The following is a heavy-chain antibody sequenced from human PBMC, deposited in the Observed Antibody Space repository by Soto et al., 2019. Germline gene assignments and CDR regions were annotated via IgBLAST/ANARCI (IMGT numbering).Heavy chain of an antibody. CDR1: GFTFSSYG. V-gene: IGHV3-33*01. J-gene: IGHJ3*02. CDR3: ARELNTVTTRDALDI. Sequence: QVQLVESGGGVVQPGRSLRLSCAASGFTFSSYGMHWVRQAPGKGLEWVAVIWYDGNNKYYPDSVKGRFTISRDTSKNTLYLQMNSLRAEDTAVYYCARELNTVTTRDALDIWGQGTMVTVSS. D-gene: IGHD4-17*01. CDR2: IWYDGNNK.